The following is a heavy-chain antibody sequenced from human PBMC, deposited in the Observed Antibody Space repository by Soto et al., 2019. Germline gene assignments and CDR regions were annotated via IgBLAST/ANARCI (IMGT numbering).Heavy chain of an antibody. CDR2: IYDSGST. CDR1: GDSISRGGYS. V-gene: IGHV4-30-2*01. D-gene: IGHD5-18*01. Sequence: TLSLTCTVSGDSISRGGYSWTWIRQPPGKAPEWIGNIYDSGSTSYNPSLKSRVTMSVDRSKNQFSLKLTSVTAADTAVYFCARGNSSYYDYGMDVWGQGTTVTVSS. CDR3: ARGNSSYYDYGMDV. J-gene: IGHJ6*02.